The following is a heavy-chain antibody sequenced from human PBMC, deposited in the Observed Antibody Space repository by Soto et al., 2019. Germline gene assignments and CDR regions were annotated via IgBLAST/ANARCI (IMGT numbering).Heavy chain of an antibody. D-gene: IGHD3-10*01. V-gene: IGHV1-69*01. Sequence: QMQLVQSGAEVKKPGSSVKISCKASGGTFGNLGISWLRQAPGQGLEWMGGTIPIFDTPHYAEKFRDRVTITADATTTAYLELTRLTSAETATYYCARDREDGSGTKYAWFDSWGQGTLVTVSS. CDR1: GGTFGNLG. CDR3: ARDREDGSGTKYAWFDS. J-gene: IGHJ5*01. CDR2: TIPIFDTP.